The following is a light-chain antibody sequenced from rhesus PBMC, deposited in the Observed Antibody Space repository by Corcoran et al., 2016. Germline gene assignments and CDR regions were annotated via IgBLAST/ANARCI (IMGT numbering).Light chain of an antibody. CDR1: QSISSW. J-gene: IGKJ1*01. CDR3: VQYSSSPWA. V-gene: IGKV1-22*01. CDR2: KAS. Sequence: DIQMTQSPSSLSASAGDTVTITCRASQSISSWLDWYQQKPGKAPKLLINKASSLQRGVPSRFSGRGAGTDVTLTISSLQPEDFATYYCVQYSSSPWAFGQGTKVEIK.